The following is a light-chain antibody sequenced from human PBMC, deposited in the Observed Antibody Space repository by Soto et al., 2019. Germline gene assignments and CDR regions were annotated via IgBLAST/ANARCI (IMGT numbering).Light chain of an antibody. CDR1: QTVSSSD. CDR3: QQYGISMYT. V-gene: IGKV3-20*01. J-gene: IGKJ2*01. Sequence: EIVLTQSPGTLSLSPGERATLSCRASQTVSSSDLVWYQQKPGQAPRLLIYASSTRATGIPDRFSGSGSGTDFTLTISRLEPEDFAVHYCQQYGISMYTFGQGTKVDIK. CDR2: ASS.